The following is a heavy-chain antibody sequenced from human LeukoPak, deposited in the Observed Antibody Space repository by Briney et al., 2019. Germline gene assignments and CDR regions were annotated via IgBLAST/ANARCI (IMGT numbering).Heavy chain of an antibody. CDR1: GFTFSSYA. J-gene: IGHJ5*02. CDR2: ISSGGGST. Sequence: GGSLRLSCAASGFTFSSYAMSWVRQAPGKGLEWISSISSGGGSTYYADSVKGRFTISRDNSKNTLYLQMNSLRAEDAAVYYCVKDRTGNYVAWFDPWGQGTLVTVSS. CDR3: VKDRTGNYVAWFDP. D-gene: IGHD4-11*01. V-gene: IGHV3-23*01.